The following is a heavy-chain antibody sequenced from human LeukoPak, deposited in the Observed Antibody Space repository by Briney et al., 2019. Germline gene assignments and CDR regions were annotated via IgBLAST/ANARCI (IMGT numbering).Heavy chain of an antibody. CDR3: ARGCGGDCYYYMDV. Sequence: PGGSLRLSCAASGFTLSRYSMNWVRQAPGKGMEWVSSISSSRSNIYSADSVKGRFTISRDNAKNSLYLQMNSLRAEDTAVYYCARGCGGDCYYYMDVWGKGTTVIVSS. CDR1: GFTLSRYS. V-gene: IGHV3-21*01. J-gene: IGHJ6*03. CDR2: ISSSRSNI. D-gene: IGHD2-21*01.